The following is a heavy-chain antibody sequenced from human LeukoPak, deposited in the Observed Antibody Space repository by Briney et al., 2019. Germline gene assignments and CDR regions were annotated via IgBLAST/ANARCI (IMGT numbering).Heavy chain of an antibody. CDR3: ARSGYSSGWYTIYYYYGMDV. J-gene: IGHJ6*02. V-gene: IGHV1-18*01. CDR1: GYTFTSYG. CDR2: ISAYNGNT. Sequence: ASVKVSCKASGYTFTSYGISWVRQAPGQGLEWMGWISAYNGNTNYAQTLQGRVTMTKDTSTSTAYMELRSLRSDDTAVYYCARSGYSSGWYTIYYYYGMDVWGQGTTVTVSS. D-gene: IGHD6-19*01.